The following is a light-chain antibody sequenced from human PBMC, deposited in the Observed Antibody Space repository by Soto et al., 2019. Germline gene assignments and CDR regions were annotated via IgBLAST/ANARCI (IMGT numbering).Light chain of an antibody. Sequence: EVVLTQSPDTLSLPPGERATLSCMASQSISSHLAWYQQKPCQAPRLLIYDASSRATGIPARVSGSGSGTDFTLTISSLEPEDFAVYYCQQLTDWPPQWTFGQGTKVDIK. CDR1: QSISSH. CDR2: DAS. CDR3: QQLTDWPPQWT. V-gene: IGKV3-11*01. J-gene: IGKJ1*01.